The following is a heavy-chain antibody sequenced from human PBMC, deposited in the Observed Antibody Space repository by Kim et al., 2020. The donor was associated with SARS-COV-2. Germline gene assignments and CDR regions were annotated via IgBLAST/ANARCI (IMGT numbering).Heavy chain of an antibody. D-gene: IGHD3-22*01. V-gene: IGHV3-21*01. CDR3: AGARGGYYYDAFDI. J-gene: IGHJ3*02. Sequence: DAVKGLFTITRDNAKNSLYLQMNSLRAEDTAVYYCAGARGGYYYDAFDIWGQGTMVTVSS.